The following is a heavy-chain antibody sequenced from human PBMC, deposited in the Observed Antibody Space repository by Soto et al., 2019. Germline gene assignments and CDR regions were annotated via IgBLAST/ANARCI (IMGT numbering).Heavy chain of an antibody. Sequence: SETLSLTCAVYGGSFSGYYWSWIRQPPGKGLEWIGEINHSGSTNYNPSLKSRVTISVDTSKNQFSLKLSSVTAADTAVYYCARTYDFWSYYYYMDVWGKGTTVTVSS. CDR1: GGSFSGYY. CDR3: ARTYDFWSYYYYMDV. V-gene: IGHV4-34*01. D-gene: IGHD3-3*01. CDR2: INHSGST. J-gene: IGHJ6*03.